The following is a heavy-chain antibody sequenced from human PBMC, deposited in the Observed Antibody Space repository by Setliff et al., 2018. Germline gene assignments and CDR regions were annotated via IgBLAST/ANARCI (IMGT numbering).Heavy chain of an antibody. J-gene: IGHJ4*02. D-gene: IGHD1-26*01. Sequence: ASVKVSCKTSGYGISWLRQTPGQGLEWMGWIGGHNGDTLFAQKFQDRVSMTTDASTGTAYMELSSLTSDDTAVYYCARAHLPGSGSYFGFDYWGQGTLVTVSS. CDR3: ARAHLPGSGSYFGFDY. V-gene: IGHV1-18*01. CDR1: GYG. CDR2: IGGHNGDT.